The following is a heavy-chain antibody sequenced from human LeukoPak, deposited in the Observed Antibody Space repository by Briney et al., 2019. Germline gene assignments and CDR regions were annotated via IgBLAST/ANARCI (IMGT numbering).Heavy chain of an antibody. Sequence: TGGSLRLSCAASGFTFSSYAMSWVRQAPGKGLEWVSAISGSGGSTYYADSVKGRFTISRDNPKNTLYLQMNSLRAEDTAVYYCAKMGIVVVVAAANDYWGQGTLVTVSS. V-gene: IGHV3-23*01. CDR1: GFTFSSYA. J-gene: IGHJ4*02. CDR3: AKMGIVVVVAAANDY. D-gene: IGHD2-15*01. CDR2: ISGSGGST.